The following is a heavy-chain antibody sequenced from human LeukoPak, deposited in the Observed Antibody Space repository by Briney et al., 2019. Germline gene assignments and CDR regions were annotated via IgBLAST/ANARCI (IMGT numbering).Heavy chain of an antibody. CDR1: GGSFSGYY. D-gene: IGHD3-22*01. V-gene: IGHV4-34*01. CDR2: INHGEST. Sequence: TSETLSLTCAVSGGSFSGYYWYWIRQPPGKGLEWIGEINHGESTNYNPSLRSRATLSVDTSKNQFSLKLTSVTAADTAVYYCARGRTYYYDTSGYYPSIYYGMDVWGQGTTVIVSS. J-gene: IGHJ6*02. CDR3: ARGRTYYYDTSGYYPSIYYGMDV.